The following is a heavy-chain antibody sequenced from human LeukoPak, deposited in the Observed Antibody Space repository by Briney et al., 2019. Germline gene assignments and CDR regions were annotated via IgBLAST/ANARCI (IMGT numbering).Heavy chain of an antibody. CDR2: INPNSSVT. D-gene: IGHD4-23*01. V-gene: IGHV1-2*02. CDR1: GYTFTGYY. CDR3: ARERGGNSPFDS. Sequence: ASVKVSCKTSGYTFTGYYMHWVRQAPGQGLEWMGWINPNSSVTNYAQRFQGRVTMTRDTSISAAYMELRWLTSDDTAVYYCARERGGNSPFDSWGQGTLVTVSS. J-gene: IGHJ4*02.